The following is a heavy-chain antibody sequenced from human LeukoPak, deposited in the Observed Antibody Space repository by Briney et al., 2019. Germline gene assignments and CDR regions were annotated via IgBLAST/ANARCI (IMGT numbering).Heavy chain of an antibody. CDR1: GFTVSSYG. CDR2: FSATDGSA. J-gene: IGHJ3*01. Sequence: GGSLRLSCAASGFTVSSYGMTWVRLAPGKGLEWVSAFSATDGSAQYAESVKGRFTISRDNSKNSLYLQMNSLRDEDTAVYYCAKTRIAAAGTGAFDVWGQGTMVTVSS. D-gene: IGHD6-13*01. V-gene: IGHV3-23*01. CDR3: AKTRIAAAGTGAFDV.